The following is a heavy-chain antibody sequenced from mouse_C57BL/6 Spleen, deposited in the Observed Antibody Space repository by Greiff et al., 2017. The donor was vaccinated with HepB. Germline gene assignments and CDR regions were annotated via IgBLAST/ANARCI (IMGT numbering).Heavy chain of an antibody. Sequence: VQLQQSGAELVKPGASVKMSCKASGYTFTSYWITWVKQRPGQGLEWIGDIYPGSGSTNYNEKFKSKATLTVDTSSSTAYMQLSSRTSEDSAVYYCARDPPYDYPFDYLGQGTTLTVSS. J-gene: IGHJ2*01. D-gene: IGHD2-4*01. CDR1: GYTFTSYW. CDR3: ARDPPYDYPFDY. V-gene: IGHV1-55*01. CDR2: IYPGSGST.